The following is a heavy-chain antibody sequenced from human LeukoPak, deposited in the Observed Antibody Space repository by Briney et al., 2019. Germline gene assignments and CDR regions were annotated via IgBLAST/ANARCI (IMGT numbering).Heavy chain of an antibody. J-gene: IGHJ4*02. CDR3: ARASVSESIVVIRGFDY. V-gene: IGHV1-2*02. Sequence: GASVKVSCKPSGYTFTGYYMHWVRQAPGQGLEWMGWINPKSGGTNYAQNFQGTVTMTRDTSISTVYMELSGLTSDDTAVYYCARASVSESIVVIRGFDYWGQGTLVTVSS. CDR2: INPKSGGT. CDR1: GYTFTGYY. D-gene: IGHD3-22*01.